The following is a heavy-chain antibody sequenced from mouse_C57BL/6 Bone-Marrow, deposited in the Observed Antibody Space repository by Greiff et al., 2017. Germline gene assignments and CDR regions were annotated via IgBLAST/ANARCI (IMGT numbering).Heavy chain of an antibody. CDR2: IDPENGDT. J-gene: IGHJ3*01. CDR3: KITTGAY. Sequence: EVQLQQSGAELVRPGASVKLSCTASGFNIKDDYMHWVKQRPEPGLEWIGWIDPENGDTEYASKFQGKATITADPSSNTAYLQLSSLTSEDTAVYYCKITTGAYWGQGTLVTVSA. V-gene: IGHV14-4*01. D-gene: IGHD1-1*01. CDR1: GFNIKDDY.